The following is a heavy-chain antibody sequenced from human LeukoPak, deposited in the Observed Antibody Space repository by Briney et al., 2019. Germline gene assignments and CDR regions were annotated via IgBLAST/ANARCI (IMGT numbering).Heavy chain of an antibody. V-gene: IGHV3-23*01. CDR2: ISDSGGST. J-gene: IGHJ5*02. CDR1: GLTFSSYA. CDR3: AKDAGDSYH. Sequence: GGSLRLSCAASGLTFSSYAMTWVRQAPGKGLEWVSTISDSGGSTYYADSIKGRFTISRDHSKTTLYLQMNSLRVEDTAVYYCAKDAGDSYHWGRGTLVTVSS.